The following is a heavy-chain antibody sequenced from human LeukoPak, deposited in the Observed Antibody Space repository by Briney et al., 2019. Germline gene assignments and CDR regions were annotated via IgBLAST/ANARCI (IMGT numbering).Heavy chain of an antibody. J-gene: IGHJ4*02. CDR1: GGSINSYY. CDR2: IYYSGST. CDR3: ARLVVAGPRFYFDY. V-gene: IGHV4-59*01. D-gene: IGHD6-19*01. Sequence: SETLSLTCTVSGGSINSYYWSWIRQPPGKGLEWIGYIYYSGSTNYNPSLKSRVAISVDTSRNQFSLKLSSVTAADTAVYYCARLVVAGPRFYFDYWGQGTLVTVSS.